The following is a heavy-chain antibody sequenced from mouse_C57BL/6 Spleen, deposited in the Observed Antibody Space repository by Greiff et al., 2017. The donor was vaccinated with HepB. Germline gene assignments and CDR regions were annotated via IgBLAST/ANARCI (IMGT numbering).Heavy chain of an antibody. CDR1: GYAFSSSW. CDR3: ARSTMVTPFDY. D-gene: IGHD2-2*01. J-gene: IGHJ2*01. V-gene: IGHV1-82*01. CDR2: IYPGDGDT. Sequence: QVQLQQSGPELVKPGASVKISCKASGYAFSSSWMNWVKQRPGKGLEWIGRIYPGDGDTNYNGKFKGKATLTADKSSSTAYMQLSSLTSEDSAVYFCARSTMVTPFDYWGQGTTLTVSS.